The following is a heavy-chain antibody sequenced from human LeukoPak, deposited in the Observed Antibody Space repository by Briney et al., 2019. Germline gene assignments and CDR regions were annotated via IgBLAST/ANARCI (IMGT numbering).Heavy chain of an antibody. CDR1: GFTFSSYY. D-gene: IGHD2-2*01. Sequence: GGSLRLSCAASGFTFSSYYMNWVRQAPGKGLEWVSSISSSSTYIDYADSVKGRFTISRDNAKNSLYLQMNSLRAEDTAVYYCARHFCSSTSCSNWGQGTLVTVSS. V-gene: IGHV3-21*01. J-gene: IGHJ4*02. CDR2: ISSSSTYI. CDR3: ARHFCSSTSCSN.